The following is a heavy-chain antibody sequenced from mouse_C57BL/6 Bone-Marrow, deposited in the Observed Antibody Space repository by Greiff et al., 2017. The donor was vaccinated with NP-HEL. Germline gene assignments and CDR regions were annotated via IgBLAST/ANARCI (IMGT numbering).Heavy chain of an antibody. CDR1: GFSLTSYG. CDR2: IWRGGST. J-gene: IGHJ2*01. D-gene: IGHD2-3*01. Sequence: VKLVESGPGLVQPSQSLSITCTVSGFSLTSYGVHWVRQSPGKGLEWLGVIWRGGSTDYNAAFMSRLSITKDNSKSQVFFKMTSLQADDTAIYYCAKPLIYDGYYCYYFDYWGQGTTLTVSS. V-gene: IGHV2-5*01. CDR3: AKPLIYDGYYCYYFDY.